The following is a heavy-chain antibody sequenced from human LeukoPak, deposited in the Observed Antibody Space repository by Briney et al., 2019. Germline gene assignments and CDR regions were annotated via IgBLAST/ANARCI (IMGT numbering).Heavy chain of an antibody. Sequence: ASVKVSCKASGYTFTGYYMHWVRQAPGQGLEWMGWVNPNSGGTNYAQKFQGRVTMTRDTSISTAYMEMSRLRSDDTAVYYCARDLYGSSSWPNFDYWGQGTLVTVSS. CDR3: ARDLYGSSSWPNFDY. V-gene: IGHV1-2*02. D-gene: IGHD6-13*01. CDR1: GYTFTGYY. J-gene: IGHJ4*02. CDR2: VNPNSGGT.